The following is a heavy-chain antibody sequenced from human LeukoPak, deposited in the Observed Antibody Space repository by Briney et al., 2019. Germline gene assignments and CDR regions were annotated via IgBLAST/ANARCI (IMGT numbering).Heavy chain of an antibody. CDR3: AMRGYGSGSYYGYYGMDV. D-gene: IGHD3-10*01. V-gene: IGHV1-69*13. CDR2: IIPIFGTA. CDR1: GGTFSSYA. Sequence: ASVKVSCKASGGTFSSYAISWVRQAPGQGPEWMGGIIPIFGTANYAQKFQGRVTITADESTSTAYMELSSLRSEDTAVYYCAMRGYGSGSYYGYYGMDVWGQGTTVTVSS. J-gene: IGHJ6*02.